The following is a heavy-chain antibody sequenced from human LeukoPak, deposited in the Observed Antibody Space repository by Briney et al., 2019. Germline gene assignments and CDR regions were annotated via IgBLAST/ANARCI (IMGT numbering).Heavy chain of an antibody. CDR1: GFTFSSYE. CDR2: ISSSGSTI. J-gene: IGHJ4*02. V-gene: IGHV3-48*03. D-gene: IGHD1-26*01. CDR3: ARADSGSYWVKYFDY. Sequence: GGSLRLSCAASGFTFSSYEMNWVRQAPGKGLEWVSYISSSGSTIYYADSVKGRFTISRDNAKNSLYLQMNSLRAEDTAVYYCARADSGSYWVKYFDYWGQGTLVTVSS.